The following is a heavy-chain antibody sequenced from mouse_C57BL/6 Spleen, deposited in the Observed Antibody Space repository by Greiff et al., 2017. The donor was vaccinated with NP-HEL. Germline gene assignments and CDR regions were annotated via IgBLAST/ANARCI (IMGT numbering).Heavy chain of an antibody. D-gene: IGHD1-1*01. CDR2: ISYDGSN. CDR3: ARSDYYYGSSSSFRY. CDR1: GYSITSGYY. J-gene: IGHJ2*01. V-gene: IGHV3-6*01. Sequence: DVQLRESGPGLVKPSQSLSLTCSVTGYSITSGYYWNWIRQFPGNKLEWMGYISYDGSNNYNPSLKNRISIPRDTSKNQFFLKLNSVTTEDTATYYCARSDYYYGSSSSFRYWGQGTTLTVSS.